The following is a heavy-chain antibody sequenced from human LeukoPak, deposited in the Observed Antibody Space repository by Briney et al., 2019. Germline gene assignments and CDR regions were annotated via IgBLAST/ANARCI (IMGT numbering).Heavy chain of an antibody. CDR1: GFTVSNNY. Sequence: PGGSLRLSCAASGFTVSNNYMSWARQAPGKGLEWVSVIYSGGSTYYADSVKGRFTISRDNSKNTLYLQMNSLSTEDTAVYYCARAPGPYCSSTSCYSLDYWGQGTLVTVSS. CDR3: ARAPGPYCSSTSCYSLDY. D-gene: IGHD2-2*02. J-gene: IGHJ4*02. CDR2: IYSGGST. V-gene: IGHV3-66*02.